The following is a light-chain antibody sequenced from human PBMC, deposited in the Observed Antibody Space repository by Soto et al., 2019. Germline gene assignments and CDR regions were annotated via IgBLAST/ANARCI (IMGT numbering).Light chain of an antibody. V-gene: IGKV3D-15*01. CDR3: QQYDKWPRT. J-gene: IGKJ1*01. Sequence: IVVTKSAITLSLSPGERATLSCRASQSVSSYLAWYQQKPGQAPRLLIYDASNRATGIPARFSGSGSGAEFTLTISYLQSEDFAVYHCQQYDKWPRTFGQGTKVDI. CDR2: DAS. CDR1: QSVSSY.